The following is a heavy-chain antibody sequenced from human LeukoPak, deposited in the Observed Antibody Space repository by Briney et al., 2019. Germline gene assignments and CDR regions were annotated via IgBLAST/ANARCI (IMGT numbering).Heavy chain of an antibody. CDR3: AREVVAAIQNWFDP. J-gene: IGHJ5*02. CDR1: GFTFSSYE. Sequence: PGGSLRLSCAASGFTFSSYEMNWVRQAPGKGLEWVSYIISSGSTIYYADSVKGRFTISRDNAKNSLYLQMNSLRAEDTAVYYCAREVVAAIQNWFDPWGQGTLVTVSS. V-gene: IGHV3-48*03. CDR2: IISSGSTI. D-gene: IGHD2-15*01.